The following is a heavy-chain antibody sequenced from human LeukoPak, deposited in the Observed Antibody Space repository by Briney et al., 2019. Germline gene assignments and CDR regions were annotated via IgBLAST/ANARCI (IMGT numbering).Heavy chain of an antibody. CDR3: ARSRATAMVTDAFDI. D-gene: IGHD5-18*01. CDR1: GGSISSYY. CDR2: IYYSGST. Sequence: SETLSLTCTVSGGSISSYYWSWIRQPPGKGLEWIGYIYYSGSTNYNPSLKSRVTISVDTSKNQFSLKLSSVTAADTAVYYCARSRATAMVTDAFDIWGQGTTVTVSS. V-gene: IGHV4-59*08. J-gene: IGHJ3*02.